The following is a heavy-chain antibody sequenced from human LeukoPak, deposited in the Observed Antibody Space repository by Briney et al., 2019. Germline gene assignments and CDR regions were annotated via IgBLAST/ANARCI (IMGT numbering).Heavy chain of an antibody. J-gene: IGHJ4*02. D-gene: IGHD6-13*01. CDR2: IYYSGST. V-gene: IGHV4-39*01. CDR3: ARYSSSWPSFDY. CDR1: GGSISSSSYY. Sequence: SETLSLTCTVSGGSISSSSYYWGWIRQPPGKGLKWIGSIYYSGSTYYNPSLKSRVTISVDTSKNQFSLKLSSVTAADTAVYYCARYSSSWPSFDYWGQGTLVTVSS.